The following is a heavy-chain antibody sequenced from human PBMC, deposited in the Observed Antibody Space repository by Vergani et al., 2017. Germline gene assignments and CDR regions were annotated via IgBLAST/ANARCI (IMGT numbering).Heavy chain of an antibody. CDR3: ARAPYYDFWSGYYGKYYYYYGMDV. CDR1: GFTFSSYW. D-gene: IGHD3-3*01. V-gene: IGHV3-74*01. J-gene: IGHJ6*02. Sequence: EVQLVESGGGLVQPGGSLRLSCAASGFTFSSYWVHWVRQAPGKGLVWVSRFNNYGSCTSYADSVKGRFTISRHNATNTLYLQMNSLSAEDTDVYYWARAPYYDFWSGYYGKYYYYYGMDVWGQGTTVTVSS. CDR2: FNNYGSCT.